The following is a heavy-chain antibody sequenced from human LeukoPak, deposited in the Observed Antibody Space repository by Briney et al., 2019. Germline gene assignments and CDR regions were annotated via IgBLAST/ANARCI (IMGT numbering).Heavy chain of an antibody. J-gene: IGHJ3*02. Sequence: GGSLRLSCAASGFTFSSYGMHWVRQAPGKGLEWVAVIWYDGSNKYYADSVKGRFTISRDNSKNTLYLQMNSLRAEDTAVYYCARDKQQLAPDAFDIWGQGTMVTVSS. V-gene: IGHV3-33*01. CDR2: IWYDGSNK. D-gene: IGHD6-13*01. CDR3: ARDKQQLAPDAFDI. CDR1: GFTFSSYG.